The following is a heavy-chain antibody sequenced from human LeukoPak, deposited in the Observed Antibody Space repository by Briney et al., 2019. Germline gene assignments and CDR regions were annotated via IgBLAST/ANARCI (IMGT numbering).Heavy chain of an antibody. CDR1: GFTFSSYA. D-gene: IGHD4-23*01. CDR2: ISGSGGST. CDR3: AKKSAYYGGNYYYYGMDV. Sequence: GGSLRLSCAASGFTFSSYAMSWVRQAPGKGLEWVSAISGSGGSTYYADSVKGRFTISRDNSKNTLYLQMNSLRAEDTAVYYCAKKSAYYGGNYYYYGMDVWGQGTTVTVSS. V-gene: IGHV3-23*01. J-gene: IGHJ6*02.